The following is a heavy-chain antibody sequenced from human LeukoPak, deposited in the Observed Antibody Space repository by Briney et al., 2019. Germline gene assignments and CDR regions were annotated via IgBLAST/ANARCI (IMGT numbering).Heavy chain of an antibody. V-gene: IGHV4-34*01. D-gene: IGHD1-26*01. CDR3: ARKWELPPYYLDY. Sequence: SETLSLTCAVYGGSFSGYYWSWIRQPPGKGLERIGEINHSGSTNYNPSLKSRVTISVDTSKNQFSLKLSSVTAADTAVYYCARKWELPPYYLDYWGQGTLVTVSS. CDR2: INHSGST. CDR1: GGSFSGYY. J-gene: IGHJ4*02.